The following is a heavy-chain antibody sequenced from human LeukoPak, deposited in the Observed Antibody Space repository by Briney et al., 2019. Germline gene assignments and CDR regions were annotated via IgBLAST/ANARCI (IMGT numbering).Heavy chain of an antibody. V-gene: IGHV3-64*04. CDR3: AKNTDSGSYYRFDY. J-gene: IGHJ4*02. Sequence: GGSLRLSCSASGFTFSSYAMHWVRQAPGKGLEYVSAISSNGGSTYYADSVKGRFTISRDNSKNTLYLQMNSLRADDTAVYYCAKNTDSGSYYRFDYWGQGTLVTVSS. D-gene: IGHD3-10*01. CDR2: ISSNGGST. CDR1: GFTFSSYA.